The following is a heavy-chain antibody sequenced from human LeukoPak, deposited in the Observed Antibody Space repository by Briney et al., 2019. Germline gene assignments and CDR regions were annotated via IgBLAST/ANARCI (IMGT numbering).Heavy chain of an antibody. D-gene: IGHD6-19*01. CDR2: ISSSSSYT. V-gene: IGHV3-11*05. CDR3: ARAGTMAGFDY. J-gene: IGHJ4*02. CDR1: GFTFSDYY. Sequence: PGGSLRLSCAASGFTFSDYYMSWIRQAPGKGLEWVSYISSSSSYTNYADSVKGRFTISRDNAKNSLDLQMNSLRAEDTAVYYCARAGTMAGFDYWGQGTLVTVSS.